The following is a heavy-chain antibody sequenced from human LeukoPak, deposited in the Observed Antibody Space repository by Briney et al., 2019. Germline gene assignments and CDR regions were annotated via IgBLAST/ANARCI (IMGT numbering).Heavy chain of an antibody. Sequence: GGSLRLSCAASGFTFDDYGMSWVRQVPGKGLEWVSGINWNGGSTGNADSVKGRFTISRDNAKNSLYLQMNSLRAEDTAVYYCARDYAAIGSGSYFSYYYYMDVWGKGTTVTISS. CDR2: INWNGGST. CDR3: ARDYAAIGSGSYFSYYYYMDV. CDR1: GFTFDDYG. D-gene: IGHD3-10*01. J-gene: IGHJ6*03. V-gene: IGHV3-20*04.